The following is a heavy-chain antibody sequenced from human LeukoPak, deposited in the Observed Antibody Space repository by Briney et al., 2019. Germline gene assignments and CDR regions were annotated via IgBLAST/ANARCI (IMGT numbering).Heavy chain of an antibody. D-gene: IGHD2-2*01. CDR3: TRDPGRCTSTSCYPDY. Sequence: SGGSLRLSCAASGFDFSTYTMNWVRQAPGKGLEWVSSISSSSSYIYYADSVKGRFTISRDNAKNSMYLLMNSLRAEDTAVYYCTRDPGRCTSTSCYPDYWGQGTLVTVSS. CDR2: ISSSSSYI. V-gene: IGHV3-21*01. CDR1: GFDFSTYT. J-gene: IGHJ4*02.